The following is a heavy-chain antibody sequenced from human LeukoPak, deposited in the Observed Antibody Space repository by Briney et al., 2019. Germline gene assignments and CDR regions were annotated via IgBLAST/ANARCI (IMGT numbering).Heavy chain of an antibody. CDR3: ARGKYYYDSSGYYYFDY. J-gene: IGHJ4*02. CDR2: IYTSGST. V-gene: IGHV4-61*02. Sequence: PSETLSLTCTVSGGSISSSSYYWSWIRQPAGKGLEWIGRIYTSGSTNYNPSLKSRVTMSVDTSKNQFSLKLSSVTAADTAVYYCARGKYYYDSSGYYYFDYWGQGTLVTVSS. CDR1: GGSISSSSYY. D-gene: IGHD3-22*01.